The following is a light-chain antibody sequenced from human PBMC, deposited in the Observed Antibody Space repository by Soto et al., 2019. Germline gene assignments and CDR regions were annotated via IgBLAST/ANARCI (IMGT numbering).Light chain of an antibody. CDR1: QSVTNSY. CDR2: GAS. V-gene: IGKV3-15*01. J-gene: IGKJ4*01. Sequence: EIVMTQSPVTLSVSPGERATLSCRASQSVTNSYLAWYQQKPDQAPRLLIFGASTRAAGIPARFSGSGSGTEFTLTISSLQSEDFAVYYCQQYSNWPLTFGGGTKVDIK. CDR3: QQYSNWPLT.